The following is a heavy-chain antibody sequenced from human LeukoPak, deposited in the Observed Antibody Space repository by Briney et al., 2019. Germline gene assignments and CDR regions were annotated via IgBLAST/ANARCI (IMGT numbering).Heavy chain of an antibody. CDR1: GFTFSSYG. J-gene: IGHJ6*03. CDR3: AKDAAACSGGSCYLDYYYYYMDV. Sequence: GGSLRLSCAASGFTFSSYGMHWVRQAPGKGLEWVAVISYDGSNKYYADSVKGRFTISRDNSKNTLYLQMNSLRAEDTAVYYCAKDAAACSGGSCYLDYYYYYMDVWGKGTTVTISS. CDR2: ISYDGSNK. D-gene: IGHD2-15*01. V-gene: IGHV3-30*18.